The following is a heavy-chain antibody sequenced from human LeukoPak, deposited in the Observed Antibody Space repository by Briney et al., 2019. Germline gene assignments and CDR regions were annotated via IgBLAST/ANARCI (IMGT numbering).Heavy chain of an antibody. V-gene: IGHV3-66*01. CDR1: GFTVSSNY. D-gene: IGHD3-10*01. CDR3: ARDGAGFDC. CDR2: IYSGGST. J-gene: IGHJ4*02. Sequence: PGGSLRLSCAASGFTVSSNYMSWVRQAPGKGLEWVSIIYSGGSTYYADSVKGRFTLSRDNSKNTLYLQMNTLRPEDTAVYYCARDGAGFDCWGQGTPVTVSS.